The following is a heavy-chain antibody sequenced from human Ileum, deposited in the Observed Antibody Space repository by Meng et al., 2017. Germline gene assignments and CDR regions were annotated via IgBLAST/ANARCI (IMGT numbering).Heavy chain of an antibody. Sequence: SETLSLTCALPGASASSNSAAWNWIRQSPSRGLEWLGRTYYRSKWYNDYAVSVKSRITINPDTSKNQFSLQLNSVTPEDTAVYYCARDNSSGWYPDLLDYWGQGTLVTVSS. J-gene: IGHJ4*02. V-gene: IGHV6-1*01. CDR1: GASASSNSAA. CDR3: ARDNSSGWYPDLLDY. CDR2: TYYRSKWYN. D-gene: IGHD6-19*01.